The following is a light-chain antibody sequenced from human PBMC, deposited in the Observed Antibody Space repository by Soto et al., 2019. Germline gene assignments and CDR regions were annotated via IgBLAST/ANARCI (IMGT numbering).Light chain of an antibody. V-gene: IGKV2-28*01. Sequence: IVMTQSPLSLPVTPGEPASISCRSSQSLLHSDGYNYLDWYLQKPGQSPQLLISLGSNRASGVPDRFSGSGSGTDFTLKISSVEAEDVGVYYCMQALQIPWAFGQGTKVDIK. J-gene: IGKJ1*01. CDR1: QSLLHSDGYNY. CDR2: LGS. CDR3: MQALQIPWA.